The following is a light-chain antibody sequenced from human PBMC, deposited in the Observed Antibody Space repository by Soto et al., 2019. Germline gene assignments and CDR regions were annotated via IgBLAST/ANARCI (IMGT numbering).Light chain of an antibody. CDR1: SSNIGANYD. CDR3: QTYDSSLSGLYV. CDR2: GNN. V-gene: IGLV1-40*01. Sequence: QSVLTQPPSVSGAPGQTVTISCTGSSSNIGANYDVHWYQQRPGTAPKLLIFGNNNRPSGVPDRFSGSKSGTSASLAITGLQAEDEGDYYCQTYDSSLSGLYVFGTGTKLTVL. J-gene: IGLJ1*01.